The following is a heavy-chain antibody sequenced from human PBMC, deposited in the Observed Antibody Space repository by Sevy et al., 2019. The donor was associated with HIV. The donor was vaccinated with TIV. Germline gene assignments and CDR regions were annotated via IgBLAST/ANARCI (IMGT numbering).Heavy chain of an antibody. CDR1: GDSLSNSGYY. V-gene: IGHV4-39*01. CDR3: ARFPYGDYVDYFDY. Sequence: SETLSLTYTVSGDSLSNSGYYWGWIRQPPGKGLEWIGNIYYSGSTHYNPSLQSRFTVSIDTSKNQFSLKLSSVTAADTAVYFCARFPYGDYVDYFDYWGQGTLVTVSS. J-gene: IGHJ4*02. CDR2: IYYSGST. D-gene: IGHD4-17*01.